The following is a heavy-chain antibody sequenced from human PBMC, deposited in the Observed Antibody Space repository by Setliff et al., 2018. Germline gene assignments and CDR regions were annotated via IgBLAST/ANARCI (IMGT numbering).Heavy chain of an antibody. J-gene: IGHJ4*02. V-gene: IGHV1-2*02. D-gene: IGHD2-21*01. Sequence: ASVKVSCKTSGYTFTGYFIHWVRQAPRQGLEWLGWINPKSGVTSYAQSFQGRVTMTRDTSISTAYMELSRLRSDDTAVYYCARREVIAHSFDYWGQGTLVTVSS. CDR3: ARREVIAHSFDY. CDR1: GYTFTGYF. CDR2: INPKSGVT.